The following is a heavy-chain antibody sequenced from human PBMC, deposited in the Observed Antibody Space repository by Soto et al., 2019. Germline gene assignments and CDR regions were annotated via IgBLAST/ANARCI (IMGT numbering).Heavy chain of an antibody. CDR1: GFTFSSYG. Sequence: GSLRLSCAASGFTFSSYGIHFVRHSPGKGLEWVAVISYDGSNKYYADSVKGRFTISRDNSKNTLYLQMNSLRAEDTAVYYCANPPSKSGSYPIIWGQGTLVTVSS. CDR3: ANPPSKSGSYPII. D-gene: IGHD1-26*01. V-gene: IGHV3-30*18. CDR2: ISYDGSNK. J-gene: IGHJ4*02.